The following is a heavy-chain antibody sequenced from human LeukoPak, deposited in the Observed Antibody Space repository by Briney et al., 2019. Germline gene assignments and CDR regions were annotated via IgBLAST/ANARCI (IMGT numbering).Heavy chain of an antibody. CDR2: IYCGGSTTYN. Sequence: KPSETLSLTCTVPGGSINNYYWSWIRQPPGKALEWIGYIYCGGSTTYNNYNPSLKSRVTISVDTSKNEFSLKLSSVTAADTAVYYCAALVGPTKAVDYWGQGTLVTVFS. CDR1: GGSINNYY. V-gene: IGHV4-59*01. CDR3: AALVGPTKAVDY. D-gene: IGHD1-26*01. J-gene: IGHJ4*02.